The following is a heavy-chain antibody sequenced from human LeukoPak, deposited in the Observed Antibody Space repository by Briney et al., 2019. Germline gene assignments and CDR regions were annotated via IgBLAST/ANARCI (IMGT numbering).Heavy chain of an antibody. Sequence: PGGSLRLSCAASGFTFSSYTMNCVRQAPGKGLEWVSSISSDSNYIYYADSVKGRFTISRDNAWNSLYLQMNSLRAEDTAVYYCARKENILTGYYDHWGQGTLVTVSS. D-gene: IGHD3-9*01. CDR2: ISSDSNYI. V-gene: IGHV3-21*01. J-gene: IGHJ5*02. CDR3: ARKENILTGYYDH. CDR1: GFTFSSYT.